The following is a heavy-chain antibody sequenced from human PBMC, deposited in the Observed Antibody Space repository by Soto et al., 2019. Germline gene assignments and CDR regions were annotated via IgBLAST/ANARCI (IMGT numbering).Heavy chain of an antibody. CDR1: GGSIRRGGYY. V-gene: IGHV4-31*02. J-gene: IGHJ4*02. CDR3: ARSGYSYGPNPLLY. CDR2: IYYSGST. Sequence: SETLSLTWTVSGGSIRRGGYYGSWIRQHPGKGLEWIGYIYYSGSTYYNPSLKSRVTISVDTSKNQFSLKLSSVTAADTAVYYCARSGYSYGPNPLLYWGQGTLVTVS. D-gene: IGHD5-18*01.